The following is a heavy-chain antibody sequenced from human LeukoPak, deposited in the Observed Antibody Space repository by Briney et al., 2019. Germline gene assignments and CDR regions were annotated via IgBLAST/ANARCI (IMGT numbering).Heavy chain of an antibody. CDR1: GFTFSSYN. Sequence: GGSLRLSCAASGFTFSSYNMNWVRQAPGKGLEWVSSISSSSSYIYYADSVKGRFTISRDNAKNSLYLQMNSLRAEDTAVYYCASGGSDWAFDIWGQGTMVTVSS. V-gene: IGHV3-21*01. D-gene: IGHD6-19*01. J-gene: IGHJ3*02. CDR3: ASGGSDWAFDI. CDR2: ISSSSSYI.